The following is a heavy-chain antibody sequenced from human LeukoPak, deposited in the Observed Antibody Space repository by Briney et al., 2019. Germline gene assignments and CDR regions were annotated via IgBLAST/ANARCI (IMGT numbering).Heavy chain of an antibody. J-gene: IGHJ4*02. V-gene: IGHV3-7*01. CDR2: IEQDGSQK. Sequence: PGGSLRLSCAASGFTFSSYWLSWVRQAPGKGLEWVASIEQDGSQKYYVDSVRGRFTTSRDNAKNSVYLQMNSLRVEDTAVYYCARNSGSYPFDYWGQGTLVTVSS. CDR3: ARNSGSYPFDY. CDR1: GFTFSSYW. D-gene: IGHD1-26*01.